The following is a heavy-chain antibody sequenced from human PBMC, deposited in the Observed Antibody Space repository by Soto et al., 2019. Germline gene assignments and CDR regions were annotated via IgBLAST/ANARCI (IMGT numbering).Heavy chain of an antibody. CDR3: AHGSGWLSDY. D-gene: IGHD6-19*01. CDR2: IYWDDDK. Sequence: QITLKESGPSLVKPTQTLTLTCTFSGFSLTSPAVGVNWIRQPPGKALEWLALIYWDDDKQYSPSLKSRLTIPKDTSKHQVVLTMTNMDPVDTATYYCAHGSGWLSDYWGQGTLVTVSS. CDR1: GFSLTSPAVG. J-gene: IGHJ4*02. V-gene: IGHV2-5*02.